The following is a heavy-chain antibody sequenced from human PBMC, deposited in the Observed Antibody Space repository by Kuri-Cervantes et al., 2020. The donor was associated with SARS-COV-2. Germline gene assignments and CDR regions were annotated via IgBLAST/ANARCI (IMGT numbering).Heavy chain of an antibody. V-gene: IGHV3-23*01. CDR1: GGSISSSSYY. CDR2: ISGSGANT. J-gene: IGHJ4*02. Sequence: ETLSLTCTVSGGSISSSSYYWGWIRQAPGKGLEWVSGISGSGANTYYADSVKGWFTISRDNSKNTLYLQMNSLRAEDTAVYYCVKDSRVYYFDYWGQGTLVTVSS. D-gene: IGHD2/OR15-2a*01. CDR3: VKDSRVYYFDY.